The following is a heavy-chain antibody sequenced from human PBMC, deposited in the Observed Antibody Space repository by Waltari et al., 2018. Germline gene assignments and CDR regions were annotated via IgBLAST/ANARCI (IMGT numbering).Heavy chain of an antibody. D-gene: IGHD1-1*01. J-gene: IGHJ5*02. Sequence: EEQLVESGGGLVQPGGSLRLSCVVSGFTFSSSWMSWVRQAPGKGVEWVTEIKEDGREKYNVDSGKGRCTISRDNAKKSLYLQMDSLRAEDTAVYFCARFATTGRKNWFDPWGQGTLVTVSS. CDR1: GFTFSSSW. CDR3: ARFATTGRKNWFDP. CDR2: IKEDGREK. V-gene: IGHV3-7*01.